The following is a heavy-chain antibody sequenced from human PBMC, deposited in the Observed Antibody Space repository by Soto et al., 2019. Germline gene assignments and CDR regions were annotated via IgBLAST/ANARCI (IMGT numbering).Heavy chain of an antibody. CDR2: ISGSGGST. CDR1: GFTFSSYA. CDR3: AKGGRQWLVLDYYYYGMDV. Sequence: PGGSLRLSCAASGFTFSSYAMSWVRQAPGKGLEWVSAISGSGGSTYYADSVKGRFTISRDNSKNTLYLQMNSLRAEDTAVYYCAKGGRQWLVLDYYYYGMDVWGQGTTVTVSS. J-gene: IGHJ6*02. D-gene: IGHD6-19*01. V-gene: IGHV3-23*01.